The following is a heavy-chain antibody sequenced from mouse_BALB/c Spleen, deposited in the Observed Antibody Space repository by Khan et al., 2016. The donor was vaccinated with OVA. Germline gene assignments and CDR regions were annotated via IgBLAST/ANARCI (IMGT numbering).Heavy chain of an antibody. V-gene: IGHV5-6*01. D-gene: IGHD1-1*02. CDR2: ISSGGSYT. Sequence: EVELVESGRDLVKPGGSLKLSCAASGFTFSTYGMSWVRQTPDKRLEWVATISSGGSYTYYVDSVKGRFTISRDNAKNTLYLQMSSLQSEDTAMYYCTRLAYYYNSEGFAYWGQETLVTVSA. J-gene: IGHJ3*01. CDR3: TRLAYYYNSEGFAY. CDR1: GFTFSTYG.